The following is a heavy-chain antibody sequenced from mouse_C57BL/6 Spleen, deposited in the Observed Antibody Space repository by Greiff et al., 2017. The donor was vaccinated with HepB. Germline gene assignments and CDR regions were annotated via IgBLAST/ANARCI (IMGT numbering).Heavy chain of an antibody. Sequence: VKLQQPGAELVKPGASVKLSCKASGYTFTSYWMHWVKQRPGQGLEWIGMIHPNSGSTNYNEKFKSKATLTVDKSSSTAYMQLSSLTSEDSAVYYCARAEDLLGFAYWGQGTLVTVSA. CDR3: ARAEDLLGFAY. CDR1: GYTFTSYW. V-gene: IGHV1-64*01. CDR2: IHPNSGST. J-gene: IGHJ3*01.